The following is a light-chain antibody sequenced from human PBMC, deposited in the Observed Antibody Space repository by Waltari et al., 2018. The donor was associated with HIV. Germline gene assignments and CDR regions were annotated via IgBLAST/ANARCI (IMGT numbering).Light chain of an antibody. J-gene: IGLJ2*01. CDR3: SSYTSSSTPVV. CDR1: SSDTGTSYY. Sequence: QSALTQPASVSGSPGQSITISRTGTSSDTGTSYYVLWYQQHPGKAPKLMIYDVSNRPSGVSNRFSGSKSGNTASLTISGLQAEDEADYYCSSYTSSSTPVVFGGGTKLTVL. CDR2: DVS. V-gene: IGLV2-14*01.